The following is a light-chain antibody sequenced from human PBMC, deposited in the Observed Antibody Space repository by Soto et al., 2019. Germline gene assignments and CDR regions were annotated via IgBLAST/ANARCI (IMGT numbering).Light chain of an antibody. J-gene: IGKJ1*01. Sequence: EIVLTQSPGTLSLSPGERATLSCRASQSVSSSYLAWYQQKPGQAPRLLIYGASNRATGIPDRFSGSGSGTDFTLTISRLEPEDFAVYYGQQYGSSPPWTFGQGTKVDI. CDR2: GAS. CDR3: QQYGSSPPWT. CDR1: QSVSSSY. V-gene: IGKV3-20*01.